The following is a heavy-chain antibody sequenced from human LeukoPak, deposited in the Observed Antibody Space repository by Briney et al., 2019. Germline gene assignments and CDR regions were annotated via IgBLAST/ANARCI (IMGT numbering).Heavy chain of an antibody. CDR1: GFTFSYHW. D-gene: IGHD4-23*01. V-gene: IGHV3-7*01. J-gene: IGHJ3*02. CDR3: ATQTTVVTPGAFDI. Sequence: PGGSLRLSCAASGFTFSYHWMTWVRQAPGKGLEWVANIKNDGTVKNYVDSVKGRFTISRDNAKNTLYLQMNSLRAEDTAVYYCATQTTVVTPGAFDIWGQGTMVTVSS. CDR2: IKNDGTVK.